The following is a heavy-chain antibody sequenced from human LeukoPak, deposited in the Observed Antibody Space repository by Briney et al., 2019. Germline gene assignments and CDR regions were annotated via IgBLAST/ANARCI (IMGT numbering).Heavy chain of an antibody. V-gene: IGHV4-38-2*02. CDR3: ASSKIHSSSWYPIDY. CDR2: IDESGNT. D-gene: IGHD6-13*01. CDR1: GYSISRGYF. J-gene: IGHJ4*02. Sequence: PSETLSLTCTVSGYSISRGYFWGWIRQSPRKGLEWIGSIDESGNTYYNPPLKSRVTISVDTSKNQFSLKLSSVTAADTAVYYCASSKIHSSSWYPIDYWGQGILVTVSS.